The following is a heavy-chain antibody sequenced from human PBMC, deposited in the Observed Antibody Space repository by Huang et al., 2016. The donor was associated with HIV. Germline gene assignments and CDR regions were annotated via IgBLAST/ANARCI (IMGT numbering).Heavy chain of an antibody. J-gene: IGHJ4*02. Sequence: QVQLVQSGAEVKQPGSSVRVSCKSSGGTFISYAMAWVRQAPGQGLGGRGGISPMFGKLKYAQKFQGRVTITAEEATKTAYMEMRGLGSGDTAVYYCVLRGKWRRSGEAGDFDYWGQGTLVTVS. D-gene: IGHD2-21*01. CDR1: GGTFISYA. CDR2: ISPMFGKL. CDR3: VLRGKWRRSGEAGDFDY. V-gene: IGHV1-69*13.